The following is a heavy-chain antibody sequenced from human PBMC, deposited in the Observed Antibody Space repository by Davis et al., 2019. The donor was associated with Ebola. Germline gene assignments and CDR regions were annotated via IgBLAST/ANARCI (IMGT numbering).Heavy chain of an antibody. Sequence: PGGSLRLSCAVSGGSVSNSSFYWGWIRQPPGKGLEWIGSYYYSGSTYYNPSLKSRVTISVDTSKNQFSLKLSSVTAADTAVYYCASCPVDSEWLRGFDIWGQGTVVTVSS. CDR2: YYYSGST. V-gene: IGHV4-39*01. J-gene: IGHJ3*02. CDR1: GGSVSNSSFY. CDR3: ASCPVDSEWLRGFDI. D-gene: IGHD3-3*01.